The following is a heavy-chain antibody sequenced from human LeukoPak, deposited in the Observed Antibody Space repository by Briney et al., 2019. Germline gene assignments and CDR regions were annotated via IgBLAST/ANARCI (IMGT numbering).Heavy chain of an antibody. V-gene: IGHV1-46*01. CDR1: GYTFTSYY. D-gene: IGHD3-10*01. J-gene: IGHJ6*02. CDR2: INPSGGST. Sequence: GASVKVSCKASGYTFTSYYMHGVRQAPGQGLEWMGIINPSGGSTSYAQKFQGRVTMTRDTSTSTVYMELSSLRSEDTAVYYCARERPTMVRGVTYGMDVWGQGTTVTVSS. CDR3: ARERPTMVRGVTYGMDV.